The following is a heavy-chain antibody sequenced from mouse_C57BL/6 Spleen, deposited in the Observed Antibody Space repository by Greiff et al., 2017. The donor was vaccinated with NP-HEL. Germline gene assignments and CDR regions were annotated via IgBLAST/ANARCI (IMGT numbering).Heavy chain of an antibody. CDR2: IYPGDGDT. J-gene: IGHJ2*01. D-gene: IGHD1-1*01. Sequence: VQLQQSGPELVKPGASVKISCKASGYAFSSSWMNWVKQRPGKGLEWIGRIYPGDGDTNYNGKFKGKATLTADKSSSTAYMQLSSLTSEDSAVYFCARSGYYGSSLFDYCGPGTTLTVSS. CDR1: GYAFSSSW. CDR3: ARSGYYGSSLFDY. V-gene: IGHV1-82*01.